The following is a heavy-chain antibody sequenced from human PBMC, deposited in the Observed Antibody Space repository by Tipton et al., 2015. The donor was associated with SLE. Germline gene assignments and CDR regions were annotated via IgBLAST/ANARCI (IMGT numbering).Heavy chain of an antibody. CDR2: INHSGST. CDR1: GGSISSSSYY. CDR3: ARGGQDIVVVVAVSFDY. D-gene: IGHD2-15*01. J-gene: IGHJ4*02. Sequence: LRLSCTVSGGSISSSSYYWGWIRQPPGKGLEWIGEINHSGSTNYNPSLKSRVTISVDTSKNQFSLKLSSVTAADTAVYYCARGGQDIVVVVAVSFDYWGQGTLVTVSS. V-gene: IGHV4-39*07.